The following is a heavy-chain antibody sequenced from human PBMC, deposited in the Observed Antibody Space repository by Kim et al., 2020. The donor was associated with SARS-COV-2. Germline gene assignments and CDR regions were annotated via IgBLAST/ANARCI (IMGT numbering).Heavy chain of an antibody. J-gene: IGHJ5*02. CDR2: MSPNSGHT. Sequence: ASVKVSCRASGYTFTDYDINWIRQTAAQGLEWLGWMSPNSGHTGYSRKFQGRVTMTRDTSINIAYLELSSLTSDDTAVYFCARGGHDIHGYNDNWFDPWGQGTLVTVSS. D-gene: IGHD3-22*01. V-gene: IGHV1-8*02. CDR3: ARGGHDIHGYNDNWFDP. CDR1: GYTFTDYD.